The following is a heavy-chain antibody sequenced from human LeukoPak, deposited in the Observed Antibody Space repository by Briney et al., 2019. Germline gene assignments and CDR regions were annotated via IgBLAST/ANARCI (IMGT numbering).Heavy chain of an antibody. CDR3: AKLAAAGTEDLDY. V-gene: IGHV3-23*01. J-gene: IGHJ4*02. CDR1: GFTFSNYA. Sequence: GGSLRLSCAASGFTFSNYAMSWVRQAPGKGLEWVSSITGGGGSTYYADSVQGRFTISRDNSKNTLYLHMTSLRAEDTSVFYCAKLAAAGTEDLDYWGQGTLVTVYS. D-gene: IGHD6-13*01. CDR2: ITGGGGST.